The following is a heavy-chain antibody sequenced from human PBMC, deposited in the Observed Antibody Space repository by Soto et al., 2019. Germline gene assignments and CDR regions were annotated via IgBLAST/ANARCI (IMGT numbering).Heavy chain of an antibody. CDR3: ARDWAVNYGSGSYGMDV. J-gene: IGHJ6*02. CDR2: IYYSGST. CDR1: GGFISSGGYY. V-gene: IGHV4-31*03. Sequence: TLSLTCTFSGGFISSGGYYWSWIPQHPGKGLEWIGYIYYSGSTYYNPYLKSRVTISVDTSKNQFSLKLSSVTAADTAVYYCARDWAVNYGSGSYGMDVWGQGTTVTVSS. D-gene: IGHD3-10*01.